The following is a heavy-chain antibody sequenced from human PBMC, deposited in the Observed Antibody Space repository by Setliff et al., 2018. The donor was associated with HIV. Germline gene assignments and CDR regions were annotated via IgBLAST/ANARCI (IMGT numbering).Heavy chain of an antibody. V-gene: IGHV3-66*02. CDR1: GFTVSGYY. CDR3: ARLRLYNSALDY. Sequence: PGGSLRLSCAASGFTVSGYYMAWVRQAPGKGLEWVSTIYSGGSTYHADSVKGRFTISRDISENALYLQIDSLRPEDTAVYYCARLRLYNSALDYWGQGTLVTVSS. D-gene: IGHD3-10*01. CDR2: IYSGGST. J-gene: IGHJ4*02.